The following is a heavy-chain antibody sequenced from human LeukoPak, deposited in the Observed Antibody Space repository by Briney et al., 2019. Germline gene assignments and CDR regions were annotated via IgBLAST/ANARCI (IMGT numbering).Heavy chain of an antibody. J-gene: IGHJ3*02. CDR1: GFTFSSYW. V-gene: IGHV3-7*05. CDR3: ARHCGGGSCHGGFDI. CDR2: IKEDGSET. D-gene: IGHD2-15*01. Sequence: GGSLRLSCAASGFTFSSYWMSWVRQAPGKGLEWVANIKEDGSETYYVDSVKGRFTISRDNAKNSLSLQMNSLRAEDTAVYCCARHCGGGSCHGGFDIWGQGTMVTVSS.